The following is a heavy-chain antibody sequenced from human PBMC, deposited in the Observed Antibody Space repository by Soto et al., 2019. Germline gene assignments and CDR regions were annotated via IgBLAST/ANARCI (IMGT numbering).Heavy chain of an antibody. CDR2: IYYSGST. Sequence: SETLSLTCTVSGGSISSGGYYWSWIRQHPGKGLECIGNIYYSGSTYYNPSLKSRVTISLDTSKNQFSLKLSSVTAADTAVYYCAIDAGAARSFDYCGQGTLVTVSS. V-gene: IGHV4-31*02. CDR3: AIDAGAARSFDY. J-gene: IGHJ4*02. CDR1: GGSISSGGYY. D-gene: IGHD6-6*01.